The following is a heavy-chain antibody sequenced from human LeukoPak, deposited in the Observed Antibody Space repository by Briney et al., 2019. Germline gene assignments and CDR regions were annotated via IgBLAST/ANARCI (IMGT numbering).Heavy chain of an antibody. CDR2: IYYSGST. D-gene: IGHD6-19*01. J-gene: IGHJ4*02. Sequence: PSQTLSLTCTVSGGSISSYYWSWIRQPPGKGLEWIGYIYYSGSTNYNPSLKSRVTISVDTSKNQFSLRLSSVTAADTAVYYCTRDVGGWYDYWGQGTLVTVSS. CDR3: TRDVGGWYDY. V-gene: IGHV4-59*01. CDR1: GGSISSYY.